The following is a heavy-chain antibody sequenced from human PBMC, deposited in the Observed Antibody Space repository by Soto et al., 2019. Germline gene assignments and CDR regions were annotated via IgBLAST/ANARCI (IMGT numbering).Heavy chain of an antibody. D-gene: IGHD2-15*01. CDR3: VQDRQQVAVSNWLDP. CDR2: ISYDGSKT. Sequence: QVQLAESGGGVVQPGSSLRLSCTASGFTLSRYAMNWVRQTPGKGLEWVSLISYDGSKTTYAESARGRFTVSRDNSKKTLFLQMNSLRSEETAVYFCVQDRQQVAVSNWLDPWSQGTLVAVAS. CDR1: GFTLSRYA. V-gene: IGHV3-30*03. J-gene: IGHJ5*02.